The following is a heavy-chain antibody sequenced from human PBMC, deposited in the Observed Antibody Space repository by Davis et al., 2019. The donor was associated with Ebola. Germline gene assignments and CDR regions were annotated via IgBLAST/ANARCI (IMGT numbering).Heavy chain of an antibody. CDR1: GYTFTSYD. V-gene: IGHV1-8*01. CDR3: ARDLAGIAAAGGDY. CDR2: MNPNSGNT. Sequence: AASVKVSCKASGYTFTSYDINWVRQATGQGLEWMGWMNPNSGNTGYAQKFQGRVTMTRNTSISTAYMELSSLRSEDTAVYYCARDLAGIAAAGGDYWGQGTLVTVSS. J-gene: IGHJ4*02. D-gene: IGHD6-13*01.